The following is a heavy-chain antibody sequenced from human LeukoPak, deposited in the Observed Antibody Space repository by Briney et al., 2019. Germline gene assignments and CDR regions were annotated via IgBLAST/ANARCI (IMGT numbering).Heavy chain of an antibody. V-gene: IGHV3-21*01. CDR1: GFTFSSYS. CDR3: ARGARSSSPGASWFDP. D-gene: IGHD6-13*01. CDR2: ISSSSSYI. Sequence: PGGSLRLSCAASGFTFSSYSMNWVRQAPGKGLEWVSSISSSSSYIYYADSVKGRFTISRDNSKNTLYLQMNSLRAEDTAVYYCARGARSSSPGASWFDPWGQGTLVTVSS. J-gene: IGHJ5*02.